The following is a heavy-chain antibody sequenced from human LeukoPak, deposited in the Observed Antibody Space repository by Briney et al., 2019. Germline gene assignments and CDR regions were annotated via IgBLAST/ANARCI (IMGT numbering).Heavy chain of an antibody. CDR2: IYHSGST. V-gene: IGHV4-39*07. Sequence: PSETLSLTCTVSGGSISSISYYWGWIRQPPGKGLEWIGEIYHSGSTNYNPSLKSRITISVDKSKNQFSLKLSSVTAADTAVYYCARERSGSEIFARSFDIWGQGTMVTVSS. J-gene: IGHJ3*02. CDR3: ARERSGSEIFARSFDI. CDR1: GGSISSISYY. D-gene: IGHD3-3*01.